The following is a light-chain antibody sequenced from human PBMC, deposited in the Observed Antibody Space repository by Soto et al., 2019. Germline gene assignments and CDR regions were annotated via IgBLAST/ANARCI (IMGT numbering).Light chain of an antibody. V-gene: IGKV1-39*01. CDR1: QSIGNY. Sequence: DIQMTQSPSSLSASVGDRITITCRASQSIGNYLNWYQQKPVKAPDLLIYGASTLQSGVPSRFSGSGSGTDFTLTVSSLQPEDFATYYCQQSSSALFTFGGGTKVEIK. CDR3: QQSSSALFT. J-gene: IGKJ4*01. CDR2: GAS.